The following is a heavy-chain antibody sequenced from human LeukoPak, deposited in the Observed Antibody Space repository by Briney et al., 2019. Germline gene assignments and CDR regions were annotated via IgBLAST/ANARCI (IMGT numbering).Heavy chain of an antibody. D-gene: IGHD3-22*01. Sequence: GGSLRLSCAASGFSFSIYALHWVRQAPGKGLEWVPAISGSGGSTYYADSVKGRFTISRDNSKNTLYLQMNSLRAEDTAVYYCAKTDYYYDSSGYAWGQGTLVTVSS. J-gene: IGHJ4*02. CDR3: AKTDYYYDSSGYA. CDR2: ISGSGGST. V-gene: IGHV3-23*01. CDR1: GFSFSIYA.